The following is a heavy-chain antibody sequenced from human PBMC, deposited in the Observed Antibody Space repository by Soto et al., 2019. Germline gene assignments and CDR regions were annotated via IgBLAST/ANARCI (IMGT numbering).Heavy chain of an antibody. CDR3: AKITMIHLVGYYYYGMDV. V-gene: IGHV1-8*01. Sequence: ASVKVSCKASGYTFTSYDINWVRQATGQGLEWMGWMNPNSGNTGYAQKFQGRVTMTRNTSISTAYMELSSLRSEDTAVYYCAKITMIHLVGYYYYGMDVWGQGTTVTVSS. CDR2: MNPNSGNT. D-gene: IGHD3-22*01. J-gene: IGHJ6*02. CDR1: GYTFTSYD.